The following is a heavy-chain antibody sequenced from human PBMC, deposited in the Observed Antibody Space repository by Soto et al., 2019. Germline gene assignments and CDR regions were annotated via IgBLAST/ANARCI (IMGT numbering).Heavy chain of an antibody. V-gene: IGHV3-33*01. J-gene: IGHJ4*02. CDR1: GFPFSSYG. D-gene: IGHD5-18*01. CDR3: ARDPYRTRVSFDY. Sequence: QVQLVESGGGVVQPGRSLRLSCAASGFPFSSYGMHWVRQAPGTGLEWVAVIWYDGSNKYYAESVKGRFTISRDNSKNTLYLQMNSLRAEDTAVYYCARDPYRTRVSFDYWGPGTLVTVSS. CDR2: IWYDGSNK.